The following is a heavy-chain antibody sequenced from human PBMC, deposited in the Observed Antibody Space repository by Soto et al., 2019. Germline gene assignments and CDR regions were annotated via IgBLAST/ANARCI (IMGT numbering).Heavy chain of an antibody. CDR1: GFTFSTYG. J-gene: IGHJ5*02. CDR3: ARDGGWLRLYSGFDP. V-gene: IGHV3-33*01. CDR2: IWYDGSSK. Sequence: QVQLVESGGGVVQPGRSLRLSCAASGFTFSTYGMHWVRQAPGKGLEWVAVIWYDGSSKYYADSVKGRFTISRDNSKNTLYLQMNSLRVEDTAVYYCARDGGWLRLYSGFDPWGQGTLVTVSS. D-gene: IGHD5-12*01.